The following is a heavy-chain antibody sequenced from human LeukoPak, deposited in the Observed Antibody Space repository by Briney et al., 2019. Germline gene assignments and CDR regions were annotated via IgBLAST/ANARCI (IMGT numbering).Heavy chain of an antibody. Sequence: SVKVSCKASGGTFSSYAISWVRQAPGQGLEWMGGIIPIFGTANYAQKFQGRVTITAVKSTSTAYMELSSLRSEDTAVYYCASPSPYCGGDCEYYYYYYYMDVWGKGTTVTVSS. V-gene: IGHV1-69*06. D-gene: IGHD2-21*02. J-gene: IGHJ6*03. CDR1: GGTFSSYA. CDR3: ASPSPYCGGDCEYYYYYYYMDV. CDR2: IIPIFGTA.